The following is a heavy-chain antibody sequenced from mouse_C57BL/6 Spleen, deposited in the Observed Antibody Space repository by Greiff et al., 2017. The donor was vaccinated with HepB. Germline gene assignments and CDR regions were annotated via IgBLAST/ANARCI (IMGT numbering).Heavy chain of an antibody. V-gene: IGHV5-4*03. CDR2: ISDGGSYT. CDR3: ARVPHYYGSSYDWYFDV. D-gene: IGHD1-1*01. J-gene: IGHJ1*03. CDR1: GFTFSSYA. Sequence: EVKVVESGGGLVKPGGSLKLSCAASGFTFSSYAMSWVRQTPEKRLEWVATISDGGSYTYYPDNVKGRFTISRDNAKNNLYLQMSHLKSEDTAMYYCARVPHYYGSSYDWYFDVWGTGTTVTVSS.